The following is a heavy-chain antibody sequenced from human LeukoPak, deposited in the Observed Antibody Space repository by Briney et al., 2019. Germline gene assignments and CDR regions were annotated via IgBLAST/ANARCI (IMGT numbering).Heavy chain of an antibody. D-gene: IGHD6-19*01. Sequence: GGSLRLSCAASGFPFTNYGMSWVRQAPGKGLEWVSSITGSGGSTYYADSVKGRFTISRDNSKNTLYLQMNSLRAEDTAVYYCARVSVAGPDYWGQGTLVTVSS. CDR2: ITGSGGST. J-gene: IGHJ4*02. CDR1: GFPFTNYG. CDR3: ARVSVAGPDY. V-gene: IGHV3-23*01.